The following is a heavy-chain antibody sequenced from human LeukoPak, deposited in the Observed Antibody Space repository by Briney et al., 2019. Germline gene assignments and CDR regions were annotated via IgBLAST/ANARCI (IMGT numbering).Heavy chain of an antibody. CDR1: GGSISSGGYY. J-gene: IGHJ4*02. CDR2: IYYSGST. D-gene: IGHD3-3*01. CDR3: ARQYYDFWSGYYTGSYFDY. Sequence: SQTLSLTCTVSGGSISSGGYYWSWIRQHPGKGLEWIGYIYYSGSTYYNPSLKSRVTISVDTSKNQFSLKLSSVTAADTAVYYCARQYYDFWSGYYTGSYFDYWGQGTLVTVSS. V-gene: IGHV4-31*03.